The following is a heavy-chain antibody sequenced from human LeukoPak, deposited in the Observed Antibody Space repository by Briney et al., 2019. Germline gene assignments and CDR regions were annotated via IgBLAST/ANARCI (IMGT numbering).Heavy chain of an antibody. CDR3: AKGAYSSSKGTFDY. CDR1: GFTFDDYA. Sequence: GRSLRLSCAASGFTFDDYAMHWVRQAPGKGLEWVSGISWNSGSIGYADSVKGRFTISRDNAKNSLYLQMNSLRAEDTAVYYCAKGAYSSSKGTFDYWGQGTLVTVSS. J-gene: IGHJ4*02. CDR2: ISWNSGSI. V-gene: IGHV3-9*01. D-gene: IGHD6-6*01.